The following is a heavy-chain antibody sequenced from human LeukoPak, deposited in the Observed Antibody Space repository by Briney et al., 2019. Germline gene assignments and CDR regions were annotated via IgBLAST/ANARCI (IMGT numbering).Heavy chain of an antibody. Sequence: SGGSLRLSCAGSGFTFSGFSMHWVRQTPGRGLEYVSAINGAGDRTYYADSVKGRFSISRDNSKNTLYLQMGNLRGEDMALYFCARIGMENFYDLWGQGTLVTGSA. V-gene: IGHV3-64*02. CDR1: GFTFSGFS. CDR3: ARIGMENFYDL. D-gene: IGHD1-7*01. J-gene: IGHJ5*02. CDR2: INGAGDRT.